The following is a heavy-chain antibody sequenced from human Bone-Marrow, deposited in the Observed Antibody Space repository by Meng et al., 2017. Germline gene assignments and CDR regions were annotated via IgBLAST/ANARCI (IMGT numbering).Heavy chain of an antibody. D-gene: IGHD1-26*01. Sequence: GESLKISCAASGFTVSSNYMSWVRQAPGKGLEWVSGINWNGGSTGYADSVKGRFTISRDNSENTLYLQMNSLRAEDTAVDYCAKDSSGGSFFDCWGQGTLVTVSS. CDR2: INWNGGST. V-gene: IGHV3-23*01. CDR3: AKDSSGGSFFDC. CDR1: GFTVSSNY. J-gene: IGHJ5*01.